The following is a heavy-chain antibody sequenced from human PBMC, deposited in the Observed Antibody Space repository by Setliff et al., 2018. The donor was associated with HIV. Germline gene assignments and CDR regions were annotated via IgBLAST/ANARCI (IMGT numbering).Heavy chain of an antibody. Sequence: PSETLRLSCAASGFTFSTYWMSWVRQAPGKGLEWVANINQYGSEKYYVDSVKGRFTISRDNAKKSLDLQMNSLRVDDTAVYYCARPGRSNYWDSFDYWGQGILVTVSS. V-gene: IGHV3-7*01. CDR2: INQYGSEK. D-gene: IGHD3-10*01. CDR1: GFTFSTYW. J-gene: IGHJ4*02. CDR3: ARPGRSNYWDSFDY.